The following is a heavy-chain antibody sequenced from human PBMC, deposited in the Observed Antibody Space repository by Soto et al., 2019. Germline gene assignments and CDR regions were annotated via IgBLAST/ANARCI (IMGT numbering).Heavy chain of an antibody. CDR2: IGGAGRGNT. CDR3: EEWHGLGSGSNFWTGPFDS. J-gene: IGHJ4*02. CDR1: GLTISNYV. D-gene: IGHD3-3*01. V-gene: IGHV3-23*01. Sequence: GWLLLPCSASGLTISNYVLNWVRQAPGKGPEWVSGIGGAGRGNTNYADSVKGRFTISRDNSKNTLYLQMNSLRAEDTAVYYCEEWHGLGSGSNFWTGPFDSWGQGTLVTVYS.